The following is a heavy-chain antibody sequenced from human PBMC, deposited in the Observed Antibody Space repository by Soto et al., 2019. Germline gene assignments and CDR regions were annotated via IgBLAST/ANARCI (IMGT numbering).Heavy chain of an antibody. V-gene: IGHV3-48*03. D-gene: IGHD3-3*01. J-gene: IGHJ4*02. Sequence: GGSLRLSCAASGFTFSDFDMNWVRQAPGKGLEWVAYIRSSGDTVFYADSVQGRITISRDNTKKSLYLQMNSLRAEDTGVYFCARDLAYYEYFDYWGPGTLVTVSS. CDR1: GFTFSDFD. CDR2: IRSSGDTV. CDR3: ARDLAYYEYFDY.